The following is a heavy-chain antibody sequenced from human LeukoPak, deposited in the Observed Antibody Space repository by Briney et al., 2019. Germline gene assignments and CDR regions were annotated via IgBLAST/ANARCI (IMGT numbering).Heavy chain of an antibody. CDR2: IYYGGTT. D-gene: IGHD2-21*01. Sequence: AETLSLTCTVSGGSVSSSDSFWVWVRQPPGKGLEWDGSIYYGGTTYSNPSLKSQLTISADTSKNQFSLHLTSVTAADTAVYYCARRGLVVVPLWGQGILVTVSS. CDR3: ARRGLVVVPL. V-gene: IGHV4-39*01. J-gene: IGHJ4*02. CDR1: GGSVSSSDSF.